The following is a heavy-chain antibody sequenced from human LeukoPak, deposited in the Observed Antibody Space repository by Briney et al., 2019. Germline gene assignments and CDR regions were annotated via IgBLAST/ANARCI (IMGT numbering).Heavy chain of an antibody. CDR2: IKSKTDGGTT. D-gene: IGHD3-10*01. CDR1: GFTFSNAW. CDR3: TTEYYYGSGTDGDY. J-gene: IGHJ4*02. Sequence: GGSLRLSCAASGFTFSNAWMSWVRQAPGKGLEWVGRIKSKTDGGTTGYAAPVKGRFTISRDDSKNTLYMQMNSLKTEDTAVYYCTTEYYYGSGTDGDYWGQGTLVTVSS. V-gene: IGHV3-15*01.